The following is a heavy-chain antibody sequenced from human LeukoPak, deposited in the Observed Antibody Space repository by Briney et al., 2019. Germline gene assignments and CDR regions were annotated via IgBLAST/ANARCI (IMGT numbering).Heavy chain of an antibody. J-gene: IGHJ4*02. CDR1: GITLSNYG. V-gene: IGHV3-23*01. CDR2: ISGSGGGI. D-gene: IGHD3-22*01. Sequence: GGSLRLSCAVSGITLSNYGMSWVRQAPGKGLEWVAGISGSGGGINYADSVKGRFTISRDNYKNILYLQMNSLGAEDTAVYFCAKRGVVIRVILVGFHKEAYYFDSWGQGALVTVSS. CDR3: AKRGVVIRVILVGFHKEAYYFDS.